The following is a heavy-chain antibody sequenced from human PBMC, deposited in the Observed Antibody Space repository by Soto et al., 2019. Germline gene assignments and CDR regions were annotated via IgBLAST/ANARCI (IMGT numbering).Heavy chain of an antibody. J-gene: IGHJ6*02. D-gene: IGHD6-19*01. V-gene: IGHV1-18*01. Sequence: ASVKVSCKASGYTFTSYGISWVRQAPGQGLEWMGWISAYNGNTNYAQKLQGRVTMTTDTSTSTAYMELRSLRSDDTAVYYCASSRSGWYLHYSMDVWGQGTTVTVSS. CDR1: GYTFTSYG. CDR3: ASSRSGWYLHYSMDV. CDR2: ISAYNGNT.